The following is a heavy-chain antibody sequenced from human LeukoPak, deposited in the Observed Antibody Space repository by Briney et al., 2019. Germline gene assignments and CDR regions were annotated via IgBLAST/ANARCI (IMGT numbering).Heavy chain of an antibody. CDR1: GFIFGDYA. Sequence: GGSLRLSCTPSGFIFGDYAMSWFRQAPGKGLEWVGFIRSKTYGRAIEYAASVKGRFTISIDDSKSIAYLQMNSLKTEDTAVYYCARDQLGGDPDDYYYYYMDVWGKGTRVIVSS. CDR2: IRSKTYGRAI. V-gene: IGHV3-49*03. J-gene: IGHJ6*03. D-gene: IGHD4-17*01. CDR3: ARDQLGGDPDDYYYYYMDV.